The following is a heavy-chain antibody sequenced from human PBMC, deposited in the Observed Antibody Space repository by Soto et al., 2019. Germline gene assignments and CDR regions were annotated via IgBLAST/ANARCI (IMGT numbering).Heavy chain of an antibody. Sequence: GGSLRLSCAASGFTFGSYAMSWVRQAPGKGLEWVSAISGSGGSTYYADSVKGRFTISRDNSKNTLYLQMNSLRAEDTAVYYCAKVGHFYYDILTGYHYFEYWGQGTLVTVSS. V-gene: IGHV3-23*01. CDR1: GFTFGSYA. J-gene: IGHJ4*02. D-gene: IGHD3-9*01. CDR2: ISGSGGST. CDR3: AKVGHFYYDILTGYHYFEY.